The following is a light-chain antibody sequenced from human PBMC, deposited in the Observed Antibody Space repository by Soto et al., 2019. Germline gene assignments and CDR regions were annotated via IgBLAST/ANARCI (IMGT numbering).Light chain of an antibody. V-gene: IGKV3-15*01. CDR3: QKYNNWPPIA. Sequence: EIVMTQSPVTLSVSLGERATLSCRASQSVRSDLAWYQQTPGQAPRLLIYGASNRATGVPARFSGSGSGTEFTLTISSLQSEDFAVYYCQKYNNWPPIAFGQGTRLEIK. CDR1: QSVRSD. J-gene: IGKJ5*01. CDR2: GAS.